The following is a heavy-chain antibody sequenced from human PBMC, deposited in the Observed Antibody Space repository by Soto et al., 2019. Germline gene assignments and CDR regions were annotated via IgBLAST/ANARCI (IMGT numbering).Heavy chain of an antibody. D-gene: IGHD3-10*01. CDR3: TTPSSLTYYYGMDV. J-gene: IGHJ6*02. V-gene: IGHV3-15*07. CDR2: IKSKTDGGTT. CDR1: GFPFSNAW. Sequence: GGSLSLSCAASGFPFSNAWMNWVRQAPGKGLEWVGRIKSKTDGGTTDYAAPVKGRFTISRDDSKNTLYLQMNSLKTEDTAVYYCTTPSSLTYYYGMDVWGQGTTVTVSS.